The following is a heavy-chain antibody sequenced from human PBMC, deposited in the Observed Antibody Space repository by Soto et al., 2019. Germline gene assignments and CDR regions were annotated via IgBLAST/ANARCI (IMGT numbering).Heavy chain of an antibody. CDR1: NYSISSGYY. D-gene: IGHD3-16*01. CDR2: MYHSGTT. V-gene: IGHV4-38-2*02. CDR3: ARVAFGPIDY. Sequence: LSLTCTVSNYSISSGYYWGWIRQSPGDGLEWIVSMYHSGTTYYNPSLKSRVTISIDTSKNQFSLKLTSVTSADTAVYFCARVAFGPIDYWGQGTLVTVSS. J-gene: IGHJ4*02.